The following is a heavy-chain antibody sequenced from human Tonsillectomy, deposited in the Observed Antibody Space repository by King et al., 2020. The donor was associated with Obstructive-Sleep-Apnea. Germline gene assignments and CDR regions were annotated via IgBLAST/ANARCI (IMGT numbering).Heavy chain of an antibody. CDR1: GGSISSYY. Sequence: VQLQESGPGLVKPSETLSLTCTVSGGSISSYYWSWIRQPPGKGLEWIGYIYYSGSTNYNPSLKSRVTISVDTSKNQFSLKLSSVTAADPAVYYCAGSGSSWYLSTGGLFDYWGQGTLVTVSS. CDR3: AGSGSSWYLSTGGLFDY. D-gene: IGHD6-13*01. J-gene: IGHJ4*02. CDR2: IYYSGST. V-gene: IGHV4-59*08.